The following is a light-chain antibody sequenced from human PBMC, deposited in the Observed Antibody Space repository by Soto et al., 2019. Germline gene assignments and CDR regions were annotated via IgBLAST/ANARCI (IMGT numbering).Light chain of an antibody. Sequence: QSALTQPRSVSGSPGQSVTISRTGTSTDVGGYNYVSWYQQHPGKVPKLMLYDVSKRPSGVPDRFSGSKSGNTASLTISGLQAEDEADYYCCSYAGRDTLYVFGSGTKVTVL. J-gene: IGLJ1*01. CDR3: CSYAGRDTLYV. V-gene: IGLV2-11*01. CDR1: STDVGGYNY. CDR2: DVS.